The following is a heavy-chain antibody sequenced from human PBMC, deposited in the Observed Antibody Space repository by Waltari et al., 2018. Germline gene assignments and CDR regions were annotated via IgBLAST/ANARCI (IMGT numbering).Heavy chain of an antibody. V-gene: IGHV3-23*01. D-gene: IGHD3-10*01. CDR2: ISCSGGST. Sequence: EVQLLESGGGLVQPGGSLRLYCAASGFTFSSYAMSWVRQAPGKWREGVSAISCSGGSTYYAVSLKGRFTISRDNSKNTLYLQMNSLRAEDTAVYYCAKDRIGEGKFDYWGQGTLVTVSS. CDR1: GFTFSSYA. J-gene: IGHJ4*02. CDR3: AKDRIGEGKFDY.